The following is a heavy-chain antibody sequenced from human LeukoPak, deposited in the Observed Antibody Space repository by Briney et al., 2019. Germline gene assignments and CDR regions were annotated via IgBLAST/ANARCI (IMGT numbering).Heavy chain of an antibody. Sequence: ASVKVSCKVSGYTLTELSMHWVRQAPGKGLEWMGGFDPEDGETIYAQKFQGRVTMTEDTSTDTAYMELSSLRSEDTAVYYCATLAVSRGGSCYSCLYYYYGMDAWGQGTTVTVSS. CDR3: ATLAVSRGGSCYSCLYYYYGMDA. CDR1: GYTLTELS. CDR2: FDPEDGET. V-gene: IGHV1-24*01. J-gene: IGHJ6*02. D-gene: IGHD2-15*01.